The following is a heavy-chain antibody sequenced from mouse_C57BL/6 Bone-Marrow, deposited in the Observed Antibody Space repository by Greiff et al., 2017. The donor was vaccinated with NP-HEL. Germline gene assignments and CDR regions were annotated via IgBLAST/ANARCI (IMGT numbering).Heavy chain of an antibody. CDR3: ARFRWLLRGYAMDY. Sequence: EVKLMESGGGLVQPGGSLSLSCAASGFTFTDYYMSWVRQPPGKALEWLGFIRNKANGYTTEYSASVKGRFTISRDNSQSILYLQMNALRAEDSATYVCARFRWLLRGYAMDYWGQGTSVTVSS. D-gene: IGHD2-3*01. CDR1: GFTFTDYY. CDR2: IRNKANGYTT. V-gene: IGHV7-3*01. J-gene: IGHJ4*01.